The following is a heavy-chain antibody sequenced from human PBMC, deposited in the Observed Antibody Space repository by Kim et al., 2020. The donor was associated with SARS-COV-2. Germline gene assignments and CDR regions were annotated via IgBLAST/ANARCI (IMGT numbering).Heavy chain of an antibody. Sequence: SVKVSCKASGFTFTSSAMQWVRQARGQRLEWIGWIVVGSGNTNYAQKFQERVTITRDMSTSTAYMELSSLRSEDTAVYYCAAVGPGSSWPLFDYWGQGTLVTVSS. V-gene: IGHV1-58*02. CDR2: IVVGSGNT. CDR1: GFTFTSSA. D-gene: IGHD6-13*01. J-gene: IGHJ4*02. CDR3: AAVGPGSSWPLFDY.